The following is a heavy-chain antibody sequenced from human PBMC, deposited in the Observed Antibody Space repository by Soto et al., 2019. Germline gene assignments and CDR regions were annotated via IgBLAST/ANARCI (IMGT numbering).Heavy chain of an antibody. CDR1: GFSLSTSGVG. V-gene: IGHV2-5*02. CDR3: AHRPRGSYLDYYFDY. CDR2: IYWDDDK. J-gene: IGHJ4*02. Sequence: QITLKESGPTLVKPTQTLTLTCTFSGFSLSTSGVGVGWIRQPPGKALEWLALIYWDDDKRYSPSLKSRLTITKDNSKNQVVLTMTNMDPVDTATYYCAHRPRGSYLDYYFDYWGQGTLVTVSS. D-gene: IGHD1-26*01.